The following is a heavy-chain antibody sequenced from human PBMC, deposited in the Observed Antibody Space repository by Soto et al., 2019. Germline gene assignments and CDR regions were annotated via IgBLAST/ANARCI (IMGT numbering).Heavy chain of an antibody. D-gene: IGHD2-15*01. CDR3: GKPVGGATGHTDCQS. CDR1: GGSIYRSGYY. J-gene: IGHJ5*02. Sequence: PSETLSLTCTVSGGSIYRSGYYWGWIRQPPGRGLEWIGNIDYNGVTYSNPSLKSRVTISRDTSKNQFSLKLTSVTAADTALYYCGKPVGGATGHTDCQSWRQGTRVTVST. V-gene: IGHV4-39*01. CDR2: IDYNGVT.